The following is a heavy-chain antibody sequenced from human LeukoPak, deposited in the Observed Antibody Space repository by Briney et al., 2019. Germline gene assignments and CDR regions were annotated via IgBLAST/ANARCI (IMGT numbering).Heavy chain of an antibody. Sequence: KASETLSLTCTVSDDSISDYYRGWIRQPPGKGLEWIGYFHNSGTPTYNPSLKSRVTISVDTSKKQFSLKLSSVTAADTAVYYCARGDPSRGSGSYQEPYGMDVWGQGTMVTVSS. CDR3: ARGDPSRGSGSYQEPYGMDV. V-gene: IGHV4-59*12. CDR2: FHNSGTP. D-gene: IGHD3-10*01. CDR1: DDSISDYY. J-gene: IGHJ6*02.